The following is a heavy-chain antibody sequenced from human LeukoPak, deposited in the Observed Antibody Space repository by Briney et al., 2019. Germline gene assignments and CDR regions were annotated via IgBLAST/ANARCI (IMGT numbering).Heavy chain of an antibody. J-gene: IGHJ4*02. CDR2: ISWNSGSI. CDR1: GFTFSSYW. Sequence: PGGSLRLSCAASGFTFSSYWMHWVRQAPGKGLEWVSGISWNSGSIVYADSVKGRFTISRDNAKNSLYLQMNSLRAEDTALYYCAKDISADYGGNSDYFDYWGQGTLVTVTS. CDR3: AKDISADYGGNSDYFDY. D-gene: IGHD4-23*01. V-gene: IGHV3-9*01.